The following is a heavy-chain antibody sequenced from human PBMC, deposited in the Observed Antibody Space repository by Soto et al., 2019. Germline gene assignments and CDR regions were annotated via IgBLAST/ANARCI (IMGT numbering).Heavy chain of an antibody. D-gene: IGHD3-16*02. CDR1: GFTFSDYY. J-gene: IGHJ4*02. V-gene: IGHV3-11*01. CDR2: ISSSGSTI. CDR3: ARETYDYIWGSYRYYYFDY. Sequence: GGSLRLSCAASGFTFSDYYMSLIRQAPGKGLEWVSYISSSGSTIYYADSVKGRFTISRDNAKNSLYLQMNSLRAEDTAVYYCARETYDYIWGSYRYYYFDYWGQGTLVTVSS.